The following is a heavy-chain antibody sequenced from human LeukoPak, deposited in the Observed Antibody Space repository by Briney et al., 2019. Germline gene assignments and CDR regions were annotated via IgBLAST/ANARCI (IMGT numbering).Heavy chain of an antibody. CDR3: ARVEDSYGSGSTYTEHTYYYGMDV. CDR1: GYTFTSYA. Sequence: ASVKVSCTASGYTFTSYAMNWVRQAPGQGLEWMGRINPNSGGTNYAQKFQGRVTMTRDTSISTAYMELSRLRSDDTAVYYCARVEDSYGSGSTYTEHTYYYGMDVWGQGTTVTVSS. D-gene: IGHD3-10*01. CDR2: INPNSGGT. V-gene: IGHV1-2*06. J-gene: IGHJ6*02.